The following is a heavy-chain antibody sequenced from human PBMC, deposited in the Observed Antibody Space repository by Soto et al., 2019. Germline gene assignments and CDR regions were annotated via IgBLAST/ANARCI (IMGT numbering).Heavy chain of an antibody. CDR1: GFTFSSYG. J-gene: IGHJ4*02. V-gene: IGHV3-33*08. CDR3: ARVPGGSSSSMYYFDY. CDR2: IWYDGSNK. Sequence: GGSLRLSCAASGFTFSSYGMHWVRQAPGKGLEWVAVIWYDGSNKYYADSVKGRFTISRDNSKNTLYLQMNSLRAEDTAVYYCARVPGGSSSSMYYFDYWGQGTLVTVSS. D-gene: IGHD6-6*01.